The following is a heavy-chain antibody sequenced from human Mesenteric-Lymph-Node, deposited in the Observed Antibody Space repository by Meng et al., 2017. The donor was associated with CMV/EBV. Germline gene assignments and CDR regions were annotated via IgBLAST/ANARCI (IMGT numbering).Heavy chain of an antibody. V-gene: IGHV1-3*01. CDR1: YTFTSYA. D-gene: IGHD3-10*01. CDR3: ARTSSGLYGSGIRNFDY. Sequence: YTFTSYAMHWVRQAPGQRLEWMGWRNAGNGNTKYSQKFQGRVTITRDTSASTAYMDLSSLRSEDTAVYFCARTSSGLYGSGIRNFDYWGQGTLVTVSS. J-gene: IGHJ4*02. CDR2: RNAGNGNT.